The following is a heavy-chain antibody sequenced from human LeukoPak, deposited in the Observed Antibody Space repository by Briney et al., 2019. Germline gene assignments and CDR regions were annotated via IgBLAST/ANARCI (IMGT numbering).Heavy chain of an antibody. CDR3: ARAVVGKEDLDY. J-gene: IGHJ4*02. CDR1: GFTFSSYP. D-gene: IGHD6-19*01. CDR2: ISHDGSTK. Sequence: GGSLRLSCAASGFTFSSYPMHWVRQAPGKGLEWVAVISHDGSTKYYADSVRGRFTISRDNSKNTLYLQMDSLGAEDTAVYYCARAVVGKEDLDYWGQGTLVTVSS. V-gene: IGHV3-30*04.